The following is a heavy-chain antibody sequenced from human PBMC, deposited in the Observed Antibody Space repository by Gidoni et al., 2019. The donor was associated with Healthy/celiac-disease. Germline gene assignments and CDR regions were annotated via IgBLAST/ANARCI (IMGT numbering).Heavy chain of an antibody. CDR3: ARGYGSGSSYYFDY. CDR1: GGSFSGYY. Sequence: QVQLQQWGAGLLKPSETLSLTCAVYGGSFSGYYWSWIRQPPGKGLEWIGEINHSGSTNYNPSLKSRVTISVDTSKNQFSLKLSSVTAADTAVYYCARGYGSGSSYYFDYWGQGTLVTVSS. V-gene: IGHV4-34*01. J-gene: IGHJ4*02. D-gene: IGHD3-10*01. CDR2: INHSGST.